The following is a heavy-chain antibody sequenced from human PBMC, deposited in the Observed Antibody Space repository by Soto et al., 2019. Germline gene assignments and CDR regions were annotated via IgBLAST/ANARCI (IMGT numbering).Heavy chain of an antibody. J-gene: IGHJ4*02. Sequence: QAQLVQSGAEVKKPGASVKVSCKASGYTFTGYDINWVRQATGQELEWMGWMNPNSGDTGYAQNFEGRVTRTRDNSITTAYKELTSLRDGDSAVYYCAGAKVGTAGSDFWGQGTLVTVSS. CDR1: GYTFTGYD. CDR3: AGAKVGTAGSDF. CDR2: MNPNSGDT. V-gene: IGHV1-8*01. D-gene: IGHD3-10*01.